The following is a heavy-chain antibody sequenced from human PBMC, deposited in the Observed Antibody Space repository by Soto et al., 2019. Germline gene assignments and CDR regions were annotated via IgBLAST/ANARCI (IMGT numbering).Heavy chain of an antibody. D-gene: IGHD2-2*01. V-gene: IGHV4-39*01. CDR2: IYYSGST. J-gene: IGHJ6*02. CDR3: AQRDIVVVPAASYYYYGMDV. Sequence: SETLSLTCTVSGGSISSSSYYWGWIRQPPGKGLEWIGSIYYSGSTYYNPSLKSRVTISVDTSKNQFSLKLSSVTAADTAVYYCAQRDIVVVPAASYYYYGMDVWGQGTTVT. CDR1: GGSISSSSYY.